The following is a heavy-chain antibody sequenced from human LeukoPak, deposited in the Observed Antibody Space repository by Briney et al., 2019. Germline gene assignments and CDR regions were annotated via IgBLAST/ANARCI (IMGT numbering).Heavy chain of an antibody. CDR3: VRGNYDNRGYSNAFDI. Sequence: SETLSLTCTVSGASISSSYWSWIRQPPRKRLEWIGCIYYNGNTNSNPSLKSRVTISADTSKNQFSLRLSSVTAADSAVYYCVRGNYDNRGYSNAFDIWGQGAMVTVSS. CDR2: IYYNGNT. CDR1: GASISSSY. D-gene: IGHD3-22*01. V-gene: IGHV4-59*01. J-gene: IGHJ3*02.